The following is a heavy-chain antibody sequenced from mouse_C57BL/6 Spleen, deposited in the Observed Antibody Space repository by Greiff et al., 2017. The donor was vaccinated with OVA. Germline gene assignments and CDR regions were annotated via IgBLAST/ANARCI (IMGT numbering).Heavy chain of an antibody. CDR2: ISDGGSYT. Sequence: EVKLVESGGGLVKPGGSLKLSCAASGFTFSSYAMSWVRQTPEKRLEWVATISDGGSYTYYPDNVKGRFTISRDNAKNNLYLQMSHLKSEDTAMYYCARDRTGRFAYWGQGTLVTVSA. V-gene: IGHV5-4*01. CDR3: ARDRTGRFAY. D-gene: IGHD4-1*01. CDR1: GFTFSSYA. J-gene: IGHJ3*01.